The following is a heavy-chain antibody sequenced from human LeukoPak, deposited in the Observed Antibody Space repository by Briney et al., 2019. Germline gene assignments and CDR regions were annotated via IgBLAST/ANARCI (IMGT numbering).Heavy chain of an antibody. CDR2: IYYSGST. V-gene: IGHV4-30-4*01. CDR3: ARQYGSGSYYNWFDP. Sequence: SQTLSLTCTVSGGSISSGDYYWSWIHQPPGKGLEWIGYIYYSGSTYYNPSLKSRVTISVDTSKNQFSLKLSSVTAADTAVYYCARQYGSGSYYNWFDPWGQGTLVTVSS. J-gene: IGHJ5*02. CDR1: GGSISSGDYY. D-gene: IGHD3-10*01.